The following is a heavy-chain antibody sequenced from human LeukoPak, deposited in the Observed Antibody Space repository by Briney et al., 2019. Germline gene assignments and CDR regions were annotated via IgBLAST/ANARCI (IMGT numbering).Heavy chain of an antibody. CDR2: ISSSSSYV. V-gene: IGHV3-21*01. CDR1: GFTFSSYS. CDR3: ARDGPYSGSYVYYYGMDV. D-gene: IGHD1-26*01. Sequence: GGSLRLSCAASGFTFSSYSMNWVRQAPGKGLEWVSSISSSSSYVYYAVSVKGRFTISRDNAKNSLYLQMNSLRAEDTAVYYCARDGPYSGSYVYYYGMDVWGQGTTVTVSS. J-gene: IGHJ6*02.